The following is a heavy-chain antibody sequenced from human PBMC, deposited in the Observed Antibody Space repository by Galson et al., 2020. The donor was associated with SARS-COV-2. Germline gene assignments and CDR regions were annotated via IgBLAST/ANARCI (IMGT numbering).Heavy chain of an antibody. Sequence: KIGESLKISCAASGFTFSSYSMNWVRQAPGKGLEWVSSISSSSSYIYYADSVKGRFTISRDNAKNSLYLQMNSLRAEDTAVYYCARAAYCGGDCYSEFYFDYWGQGTLVTVSS. V-gene: IGHV3-21*01. D-gene: IGHD2-21*02. CDR2: ISSSSSYI. CDR1: GFTFSSYS. J-gene: IGHJ4*02. CDR3: ARAAYCGGDCYSEFYFDY.